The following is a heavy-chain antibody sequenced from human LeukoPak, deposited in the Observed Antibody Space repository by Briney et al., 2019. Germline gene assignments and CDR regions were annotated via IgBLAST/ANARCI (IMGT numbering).Heavy chain of an antibody. CDR2: INWSGSSI. V-gene: IGHV3-20*04. CDR1: GFTFDDYG. Sequence: PGGSLRLSCAASGFTFDDYGMSWVRQAPGKGLEWVSYINWSGSSIGYADSVKGRFTISRDNAKSSLYLQMNSLRAEDTALYYCARDFRGWHSFDHWGQGTLVTVSS. D-gene: IGHD6-19*01. CDR3: ARDFRGWHSFDH. J-gene: IGHJ4*02.